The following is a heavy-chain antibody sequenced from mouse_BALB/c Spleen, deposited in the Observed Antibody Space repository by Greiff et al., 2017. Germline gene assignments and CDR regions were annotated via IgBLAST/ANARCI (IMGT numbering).Heavy chain of an antibody. D-gene: IGHD2-3*01. Sequence: QVQLQQSGAELVKPGASVKLSCKASGYTFTSYYMYWVKQRPGQGLEWIGEINPSNGGTNFNEKFKGKATLTVDKSSSTAYMQLSSLTSEDSAVYYCTRWDGYYWFAYWGQGTLVTVS. CDR1: GYTFTSYY. CDR2: INPSNGGT. V-gene: IGHV1S81*02. CDR3: TRWDGYYWFAY. J-gene: IGHJ3*01.